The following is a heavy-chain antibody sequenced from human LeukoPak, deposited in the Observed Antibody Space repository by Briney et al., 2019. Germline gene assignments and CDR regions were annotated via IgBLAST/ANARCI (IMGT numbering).Heavy chain of an antibody. CDR2: IIPIFGTA. CDR3: ARESSWYMDV. J-gene: IGHJ6*03. D-gene: IGHD3-10*01. Sequence: ASVKVSCKASGGTFSSYAISWVRQAPGQGLEWMGRIIPIFGTANYAQKFQGRVTITTDESTSTAYMELSSLRSEDTAVYYCARESSWYMDVWGKGTTVTVSS. CDR1: GGTFSSYA. V-gene: IGHV1-69*05.